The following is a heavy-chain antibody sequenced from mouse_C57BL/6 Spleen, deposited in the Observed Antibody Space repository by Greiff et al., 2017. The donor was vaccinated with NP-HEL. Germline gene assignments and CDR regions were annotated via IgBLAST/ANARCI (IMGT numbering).Heavy chain of an antibody. Sequence: EVMLVESGGGLVQPGGSLKLSCAASGFTFSDYGMAWVRQAPRKGPEWVAFISNLAYSIYYADNVTGRFTISRENAKNTLYLEMRTLISEDTPMYYCSTPPLSVVATDYAMDYWCQGTSVTVSS. CDR3: STPPLSVVATDYAMDY. CDR2: ISNLAYSI. D-gene: IGHD1-1*01. J-gene: IGHJ4*01. CDR1: GFTFSDYG. V-gene: IGHV5-15*01.